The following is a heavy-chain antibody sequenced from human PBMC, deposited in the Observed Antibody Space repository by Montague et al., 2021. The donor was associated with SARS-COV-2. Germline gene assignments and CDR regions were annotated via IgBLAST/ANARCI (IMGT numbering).Heavy chain of an antibody. D-gene: IGHD3/OR15-3a*01. V-gene: IGHV4-4*02. CDR2: IYLSGFT. J-gene: IGHJ4*02. Sequence: SETLSLTCVVSDVSLSTSTWWSWVRQSPGKGLEWVGEIYLSGFTXXNPSVKSRVSISLDDSRSQFSLRLTSVTAADTAVYFCARGGLGNRGFDYWGQGTLVTASS. CDR1: DVSLSTSTW. CDR3: ARGGLGNRGFDY.